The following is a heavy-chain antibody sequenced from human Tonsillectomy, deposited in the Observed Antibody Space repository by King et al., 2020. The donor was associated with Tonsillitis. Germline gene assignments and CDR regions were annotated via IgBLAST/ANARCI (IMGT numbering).Heavy chain of an antibody. Sequence: VQLQESGPGLVKPLQTLSLTSSVSGGAIRSGGYYWGGIRQPPGKGLGWLCYIYFRGGTYYNPSLKSRVTMSVDTSKNHFSLSLTSVTAADTAVYFCASYHCSGTTCYWGYWGQGTLVTFSS. V-gene: IGHV4-31*03. J-gene: IGHJ4*02. CDR1: GGAIRSGGYY. CDR3: ASYHCSGTTCYWGY. D-gene: IGHD2-2*01. CDR2: IYFRGGT.